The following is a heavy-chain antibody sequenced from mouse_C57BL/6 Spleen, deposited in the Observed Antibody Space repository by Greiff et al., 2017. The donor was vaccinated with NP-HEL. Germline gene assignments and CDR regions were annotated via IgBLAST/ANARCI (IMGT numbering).Heavy chain of an antibody. CDR3: TREGLRIGAMDY. V-gene: IGHV5-9-1*02. CDR1: GFTFSSYA. D-gene: IGHD2-4*01. J-gene: IGHJ4*01. Sequence: EVQLVESGEGLVKPGGSLKLSCAASGFTFSSYAMSWVRQTPEKRLEWVAYISSGGDYIYYADTVKGRFTISRDNARNTLYLQMSSLKSEDTAMYYCTREGLRIGAMDYWGQGTSVTVSS. CDR2: ISSGGDYI.